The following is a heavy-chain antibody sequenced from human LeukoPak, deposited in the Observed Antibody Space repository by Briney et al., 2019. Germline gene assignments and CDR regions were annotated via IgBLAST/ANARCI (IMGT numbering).Heavy chain of an antibody. V-gene: IGHV3-66*01. CDR1: GFTVSSNY. Sequence: PGGSLRLSCAASGFTVSSNYMSWVLQAPGKGLEWVSVIYSGGSTYYADSVKGRFTISRDNSKNTLYLQMNSLRAEDTAVYYCAVYSSSWYDFNFDYWGQGTLVTVSS. CDR3: AVYSSSWYDFNFDY. D-gene: IGHD6-13*01. CDR2: IYSGGST. J-gene: IGHJ4*02.